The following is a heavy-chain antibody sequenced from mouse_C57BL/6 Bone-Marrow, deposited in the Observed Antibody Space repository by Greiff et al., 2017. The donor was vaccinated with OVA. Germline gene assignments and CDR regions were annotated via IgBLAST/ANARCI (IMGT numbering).Heavy chain of an antibody. V-gene: IGHV2-2*01. J-gene: IGHJ1*03. Sequence: QVQLQQSGPGLVQPSQSLSITCTVSGFSLTSYGVHWVRQSPGKGLEWLGVIWSGGSTDYNAAFISRLSISKDNSKSQVFFKMNSLQADDTAIYYCASPYGPWYFDVWGTGTTVTVSS. CDR1: GFSLTSYG. CDR2: IWSGGST. D-gene: IGHD1-2*01. CDR3: ASPYGPWYFDV.